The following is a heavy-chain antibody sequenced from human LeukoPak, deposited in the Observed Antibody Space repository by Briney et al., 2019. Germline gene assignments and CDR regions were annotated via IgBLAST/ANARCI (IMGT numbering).Heavy chain of an antibody. CDR2: ISSSSSYI. Sequence: PGGSLRLSCAASGFTFSSYSMNWVRQAPGKGLEWVSSISSSSSYIYYADSVKGRFTISRDNAKNSLYLQMNGLRAEDTAVYYCASGIAVARTIDYWGQGTLVTVSS. J-gene: IGHJ4*02. D-gene: IGHD6-19*01. V-gene: IGHV3-21*01. CDR1: GFTFSSYS. CDR3: ASGIAVARTIDY.